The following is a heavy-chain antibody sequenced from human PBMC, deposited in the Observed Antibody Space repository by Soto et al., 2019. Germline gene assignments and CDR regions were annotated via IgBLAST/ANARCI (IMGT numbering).Heavy chain of an antibody. Sequence: EVHLLESGGGLVQPGGSLRLSCAASGFTFSTYVMSWVRQAPGKGLEWVSSISGGGDDADYADSVRGRFSISRDNSKNTLFLQMNSLRAEDTAVYYCAKELYYGDRRFDLWGQGTLVTVSS. CDR2: ISGGGDDA. CDR1: GFTFSTYV. D-gene: IGHD4-17*01. CDR3: AKELYYGDRRFDL. V-gene: IGHV3-23*01. J-gene: IGHJ4*02.